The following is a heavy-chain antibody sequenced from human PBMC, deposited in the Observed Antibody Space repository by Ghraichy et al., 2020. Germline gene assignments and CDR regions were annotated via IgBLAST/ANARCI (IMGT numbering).Heavy chain of an antibody. CDR2: INPNSGGT. CDR3: AVSRNYEKDYYYYYMDV. D-gene: IGHD1-7*01. V-gene: IGHV1-2*02. Sequence: ASVKVSCKASGYTFTGYYMHWVRQAPGQGLEWMGWINPNSGGTNYAQKFQGRVTMTRDTSISTAYMELSRLRSDDTAVYYCAVSRNYEKDYYYYYMDVWGKGTTVTVSS. CDR1: GYTFTGYY. J-gene: IGHJ6*03.